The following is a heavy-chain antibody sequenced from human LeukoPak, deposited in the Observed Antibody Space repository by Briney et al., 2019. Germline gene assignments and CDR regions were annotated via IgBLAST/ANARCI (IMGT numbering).Heavy chain of an antibody. Sequence: GGSLRLSCAASGFTFSSYEMNWVRQAPGKGLEWVSYISSSGSTIYYADSVKGRFTISRDNAKNSLYLQMNSLRSEDTAVYYCARVGPHYYYYMDVWGKGTTVTVSS. CDR1: GFTFSSYE. CDR2: ISSSGSTI. CDR3: ARVGPHYYYYMDV. J-gene: IGHJ6*03. V-gene: IGHV3-48*03.